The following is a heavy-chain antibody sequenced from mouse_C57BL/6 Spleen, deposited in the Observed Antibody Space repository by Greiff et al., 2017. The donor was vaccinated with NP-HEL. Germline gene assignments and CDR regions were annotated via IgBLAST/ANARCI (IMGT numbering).Heavy chain of an antibody. D-gene: IGHD4-1*01. CDR3: ARGTGTDYFDY. J-gene: IGHJ2*01. CDR1: GFTFSDYY. V-gene: IGHV5-12*01. Sequence: EVKLMESGGGLVQPGGSLKLSCAASGFTFSDYYMYWVRQTPEKRLEWVAYISNGGGSTYYPDTVKGRFTISRDNAKNTLYLQMSRLKSEDTAMYYCARGTGTDYFDYWGQGTTLTVSS. CDR2: ISNGGGST.